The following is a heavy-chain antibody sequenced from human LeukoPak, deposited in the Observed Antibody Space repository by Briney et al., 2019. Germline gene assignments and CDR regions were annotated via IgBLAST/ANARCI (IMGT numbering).Heavy chain of an antibody. D-gene: IGHD3-10*01. Sequence: ASVKVSCKASGYTFTGYYMHWVRQAPGQGLEWMGWINPNSGGTNYAQKFQGRVTMTRDTSISTAYMELSRLRSDDTAVYYCARDRGPSMVRGVIIDDSYYFDYWGQGTLVTVSS. CDR2: INPNSGGT. CDR1: GYTFTGYY. J-gene: IGHJ4*02. CDR3: ARDRGPSMVRGVIIDDSYYFDY. V-gene: IGHV1-2*02.